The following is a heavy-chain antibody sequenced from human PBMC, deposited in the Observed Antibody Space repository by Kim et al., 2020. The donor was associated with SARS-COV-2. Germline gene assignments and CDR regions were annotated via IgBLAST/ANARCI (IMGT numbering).Heavy chain of an antibody. CDR2: GGST. J-gene: IGHJ3*02. Sequence: GGSTNYADSVKGRFTISRDNSKNTLYLQMNSLGAEDTAVYYGAKTVAFEIWGQGTMVIVSA. V-gene: IGHV3-23*01. CDR3: AKTVAFEI.